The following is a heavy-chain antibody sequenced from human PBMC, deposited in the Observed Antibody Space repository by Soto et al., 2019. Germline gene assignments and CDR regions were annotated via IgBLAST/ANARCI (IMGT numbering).Heavy chain of an antibody. J-gene: IGHJ6*02. CDR1: GFTFSSHS. CDR2: ISGASKTI. V-gene: IGHV3-48*02. Sequence: EVQLVESGGGLVQPGGSLRLSCAVSGFTFSSHSMNWVRQAPGKGLEWVSYISGASKTIYYADSLKGRFTISRDNAKNSPELQMNSLRDEDTAVYYCARDGRQGYDMDVWGQGTTVTVSS. CDR3: ARDGRQGYDMDV.